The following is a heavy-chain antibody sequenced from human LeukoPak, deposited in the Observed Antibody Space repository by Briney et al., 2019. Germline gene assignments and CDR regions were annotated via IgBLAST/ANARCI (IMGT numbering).Heavy chain of an antibody. CDR1: GLTCSHNY. V-gene: IGHV3-53*01. D-gene: IGHD4-17*01. CDR2: IHTSGDT. Sequence: GGSLRLSCAASGLTCSHNYMSWVRQAPGKGLEWVSAIHTSGDTCYADSVKGRFTISRDTSKNTLYLQINSLRVEDTAVYYCIVFGDSNHWGQGTLVTVSS. CDR3: IVFGDSNH. J-gene: IGHJ5*02.